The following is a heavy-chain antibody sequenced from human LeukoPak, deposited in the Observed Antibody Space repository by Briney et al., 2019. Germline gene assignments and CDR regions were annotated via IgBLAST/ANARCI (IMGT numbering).Heavy chain of an antibody. CDR1: GFTFSSYA. Sequence: GALRLSCAASGFTFSSYAMHWVRQAPGKWLEWVAVISYDGSNKYYADSVKGRFTISRDNSKNTLYLQMNSLRAEDTAVYYCARTIAGYFDYWGQGTLVTVSS. CDR2: ISYDGSNK. J-gene: IGHJ4*02. CDR3: ARTIAGYFDY. D-gene: IGHD6-13*01. V-gene: IGHV3-30*01.